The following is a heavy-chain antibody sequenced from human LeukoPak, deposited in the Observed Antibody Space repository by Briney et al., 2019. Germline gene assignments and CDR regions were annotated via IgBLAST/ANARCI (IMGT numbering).Heavy chain of an antibody. CDR3: ASQSSLSSSTSYGMDV. J-gene: IGHJ6*02. V-gene: IGHV4-59*01. CDR1: GGSISNYY. CDR2: IYYTGST. D-gene: IGHD2-2*01. Sequence: SETLSLTCSVSGGSISNYYWTWIRQPPGKGLEWIGYIYYTGSTTYNPSLKSRVTISVDTSKNQFSLKLSSVTAADTAVYYCASQSSLSSSTSYGMDVWGQGTTVTVSS.